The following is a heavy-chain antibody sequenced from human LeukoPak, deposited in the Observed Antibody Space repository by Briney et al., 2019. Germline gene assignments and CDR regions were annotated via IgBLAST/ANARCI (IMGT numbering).Heavy chain of an antibody. D-gene: IGHD1-26*01. CDR2: IIPIFGTA. V-gene: IGHV1-69*13. J-gene: IGHJ4*02. CDR3: ARSTRATCTEFDY. Sequence: ASVKVSCKASGGTFSSYAISWVRQAPGQGLEWMGGIIPIFGTANYAQKFQGRVTITADESTSTAYMGLRRAGYEDTAVYYCARSTRATCTEFDYWGQGTLVTVSS. CDR1: GGTFSSYA.